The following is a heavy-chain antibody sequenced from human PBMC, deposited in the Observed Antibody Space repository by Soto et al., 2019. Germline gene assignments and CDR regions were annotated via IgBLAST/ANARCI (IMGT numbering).Heavy chain of an antibody. J-gene: IGHJ4*02. D-gene: IGHD2-8*01. Sequence: PGGSLRLSCAASGFTVSSNYMSWVRQAPGKGLEWVSVISGSGGSTYYADSVKGRFTISRDNSKNTLYLQMNSLRAEDTAVYYCAKAGSSNFDYWGQGTLVTVSS. V-gene: IGHV3-23*01. CDR3: AKAGSSNFDY. CDR2: ISGSGGST. CDR1: GFTVSSNY.